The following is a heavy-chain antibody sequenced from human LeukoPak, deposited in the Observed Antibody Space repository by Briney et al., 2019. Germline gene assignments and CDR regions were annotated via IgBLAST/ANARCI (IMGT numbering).Heavy chain of an antibody. CDR3: ARHSYNSGWFFFGH. Sequence: SETLSLTCSASGGSMTSFYWSWIRQSPGRGLEWIGYIYNNENTSYNASLKSRVTMSLDTSKSQFSLRLTSVTAADTAVYFCARHSYNSGWFFFGHWGQGILVTVSS. J-gene: IGHJ4*02. CDR1: GGSMTSFY. CDR2: IYNNENT. V-gene: IGHV4-59*08. D-gene: IGHD6-19*01.